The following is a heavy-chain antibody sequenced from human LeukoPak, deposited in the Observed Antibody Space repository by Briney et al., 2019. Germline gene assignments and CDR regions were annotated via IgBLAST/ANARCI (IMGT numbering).Heavy chain of an antibody. CDR1: GGSIGTYY. V-gene: IGHV4-59*01. J-gene: IGHJ4*02. CDR3: ATFSGSRPH. Sequence: PSETLSLTCTVSGGSIGTYYWNWFRQPPEKGLEWIGYIYYSGSSNYNPSLKSRVTISVDTSKNQFSLKLSSVTAADTAVYYCATFSGSRPHRGQGTLVTVSS. CDR2: IYYSGSS. D-gene: IGHD1-26*01.